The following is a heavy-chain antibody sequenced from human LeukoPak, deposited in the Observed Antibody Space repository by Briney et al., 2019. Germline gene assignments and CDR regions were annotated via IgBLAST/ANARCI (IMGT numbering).Heavy chain of an antibody. CDR3: ARGGSCNSASGGDCSHLLIA. J-gene: IGHJ5*02. CDR2: INPSVGST. V-gene: IGHV1-46*01. Sequence: ASVKVSCKASGYTFTSYSMHWVRQAPGRGLEWMGIINPSVGSTSYAQKFQGRVTMTRETSTSTVYMELSSLRSEDTAVYYCARGGSCNSASGGDCSHLLIAWGQGTPVTVSS. D-gene: IGHD2-21*02. CDR1: GYTFTSYS.